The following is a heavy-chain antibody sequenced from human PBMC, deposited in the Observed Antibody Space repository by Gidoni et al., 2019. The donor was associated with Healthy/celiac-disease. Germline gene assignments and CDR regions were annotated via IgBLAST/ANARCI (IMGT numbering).Heavy chain of an antibody. CDR2: ISSSGSTI. J-gene: IGHJ4*02. Sequence: EVQLVESGGGLVKPGGSLRLPGAASGFTFSSYSMNWVRQAPGKGLEWVSSISSSGSTIYYADSVKGRFTISRDNAKNSLYLQMNSLRAEDTAVYYCARATFDYGGTFDYWGQGTLVTVSS. CDR1: GFTFSSYS. D-gene: IGHD4-17*01. V-gene: IGHV3-21*01. CDR3: ARATFDYGGTFDY.